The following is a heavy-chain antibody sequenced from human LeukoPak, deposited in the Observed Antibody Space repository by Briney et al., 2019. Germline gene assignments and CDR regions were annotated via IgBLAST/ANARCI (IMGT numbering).Heavy chain of an antibody. V-gene: IGHV3-21*01. D-gene: IGHD4-23*01. Sequence: GGSLRLSCAASGFTFSSYSMNWVRQAPGKGLEWVSSISSSSSYIYYADSVKGRFTISRDNAKNSLYLQMNSLRAEDTAVYYCARGVGGNDQPLFDYWGQGTLVTVPS. CDR1: GFTFSSYS. J-gene: IGHJ4*02. CDR3: ARGVGGNDQPLFDY. CDR2: ISSSSSYI.